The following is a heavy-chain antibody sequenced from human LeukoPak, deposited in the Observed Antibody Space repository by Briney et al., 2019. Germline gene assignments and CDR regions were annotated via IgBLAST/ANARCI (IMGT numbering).Heavy chain of an antibody. Sequence: GGSLRLSCAASGFTFSSYEMNWVRQAPGKGLEWVSYISDSGATTYYADSVKGRFTISRDNAKNSLYLQMNSLRVEDTAIYYCARDKTLTTGPDAFDVWGQGTMITVSS. CDR2: ISDSGATT. J-gene: IGHJ3*01. V-gene: IGHV3-48*03. CDR3: ARDKTLTTGPDAFDV. D-gene: IGHD1-1*01. CDR1: GFTFSSYE.